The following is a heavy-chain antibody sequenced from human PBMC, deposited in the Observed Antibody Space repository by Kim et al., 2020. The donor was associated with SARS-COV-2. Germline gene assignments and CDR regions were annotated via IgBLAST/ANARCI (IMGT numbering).Heavy chain of an antibody. V-gene: IGHV3-9*01. CDR3: AKDQRGSSSWYAVDS. CDR2: ITWNSVRV. CDR1: GFTFDDYA. J-gene: IGHJ4*02. Sequence: GGSLRLSCSVSGFTFDDYAMHWVRQAPGMGLEWVSSITWNSVRVAYADSVKGRFTISRDNAKNSLYLQMNSLRPADTAFYYCAKDQRGSSSWYAVDSWGQGTLVTVSS. D-gene: IGHD6-13*01.